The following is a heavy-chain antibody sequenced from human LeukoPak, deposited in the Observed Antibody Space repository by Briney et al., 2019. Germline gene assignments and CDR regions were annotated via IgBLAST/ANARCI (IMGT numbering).Heavy chain of an antibody. Sequence: GGSLRLSCAASGFTFSSYSMNWVRQAPGKGLEWVSSISSSSSYIYYADSVKGRFTISRDNAKNSLYLQMNSLRAEDTAVYYCARATQYYDFWSGRIAYFDYWGQGTLVTVSS. D-gene: IGHD3-3*01. CDR3: ARATQYYDFWSGRIAYFDY. V-gene: IGHV3-21*01. CDR2: ISSSSSYI. CDR1: GFTFSSYS. J-gene: IGHJ4*02.